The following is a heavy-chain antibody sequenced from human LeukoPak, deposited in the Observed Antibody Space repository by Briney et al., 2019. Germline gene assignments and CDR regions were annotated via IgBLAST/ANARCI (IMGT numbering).Heavy chain of an antibody. Sequence: QPGGSLRLSCAVSGFTFSNYAMTGVRQAPGKGLEWVSVISGSGSSTYYADSVKGRLTISRDNSKNRLYLQMNSLRAEDTAVYYCARAGYSYAYNWGQGTLVTVSS. V-gene: IGHV3-23*01. CDR1: GFTFSNYA. D-gene: IGHD5-18*01. CDR2: ISGSGSST. J-gene: IGHJ4*02. CDR3: ARAGYSYAYN.